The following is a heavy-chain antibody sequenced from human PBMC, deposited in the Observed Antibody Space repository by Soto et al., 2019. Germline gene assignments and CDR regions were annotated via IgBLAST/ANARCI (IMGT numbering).Heavy chain of an antibody. CDR3: ARSPGGPMTPGDY. V-gene: IGHV1-3*01. Sequence: GASVKVSCKSSGYTFTNYAIHWVRQAPGQRLECMGWINVGTGNTRYSQRFQDRVTITGDTAATTAYMELSSLRSEDTAVYYCARSPGGPMTPGDYWGQGTLVTVSS. J-gene: IGHJ4*02. D-gene: IGHD3-10*01. CDR1: GYTFTNYA. CDR2: INVGTGNT.